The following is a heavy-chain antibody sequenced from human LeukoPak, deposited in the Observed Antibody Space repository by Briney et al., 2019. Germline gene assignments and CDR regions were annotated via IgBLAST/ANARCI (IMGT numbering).Heavy chain of an antibody. Sequence: ASVKVSCKASGYTFTNYYIHWVRQAPGQGLEWMGMINPSGGSTNYAQKFQGRVTMTRDTSTSTVYMELSSLRSEDTALYYCARNRGSYLVPYWGQGTLVTVSS. CDR1: GYTFTNYY. CDR2: INPSGGST. D-gene: IGHD1-26*01. J-gene: IGHJ4*02. CDR3: ARNRGSYLVPY. V-gene: IGHV1-46*01.